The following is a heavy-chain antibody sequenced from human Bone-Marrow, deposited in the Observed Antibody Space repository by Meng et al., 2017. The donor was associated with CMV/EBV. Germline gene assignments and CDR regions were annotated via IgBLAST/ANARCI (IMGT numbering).Heavy chain of an antibody. Sequence: SVKVSCKASGGTFSSYAISWVRQAPGQGLEWMGGIIPIFGTANYAQKFQGRVTITTDESTSTAYMELSSLRSEDTAVYYCARDNGIVVVPAASLYYGMDVWGQGNTVNVAS. D-gene: IGHD2-2*01. CDR3: ARDNGIVVVPAASLYYGMDV. V-gene: IGHV1-69*05. CDR1: GGTFSSYA. CDR2: IIPIFGTA. J-gene: IGHJ6*02.